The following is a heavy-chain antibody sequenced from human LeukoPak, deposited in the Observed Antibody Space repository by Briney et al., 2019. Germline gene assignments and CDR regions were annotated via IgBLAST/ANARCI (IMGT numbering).Heavy chain of an antibody. CDR2: IWYDGSNK. CDR3: ARDRITIFGVVIVNDAFDI. D-gene: IGHD3-3*01. J-gene: IGHJ3*02. CDR1: GFTFSSYG. Sequence: GGTLRLSCAASGFTFSSYGMHWVRQAPGKGLEWVAVIWYDGSNKYYADSVKGRFTISRDNSKNTLYLQMNSLRAEDTAVYYCARDRITIFGVVIVNDAFDIWGQGTMVTGSS. V-gene: IGHV3-33*01.